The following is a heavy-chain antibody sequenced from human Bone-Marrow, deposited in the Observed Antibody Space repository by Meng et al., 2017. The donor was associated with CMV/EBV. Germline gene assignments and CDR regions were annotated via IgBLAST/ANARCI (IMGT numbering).Heavy chain of an antibody. CDR3: ARYLLMAYQGNYYYYGMDV. CDR1: GGTFSSYA. V-gene: IGHV1-69*05. CDR2: IIPIFGTA. Sequence: SVKVSCKASGGTFSSYAISWVRQAPGQGLEWMGGIIPIFGTANYAQKFQGRVTITTDESTSTVYMELSSLRSEDTAVYYCARYLLMAYQGNYYYYGMDVWGQGTTVTVSS. D-gene: IGHD2-2*01. J-gene: IGHJ6*02.